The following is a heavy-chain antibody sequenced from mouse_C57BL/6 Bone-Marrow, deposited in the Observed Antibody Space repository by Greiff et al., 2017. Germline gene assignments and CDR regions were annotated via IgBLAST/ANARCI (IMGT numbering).Heavy chain of an antibody. V-gene: IGHV6-3*01. J-gene: IGHJ2*01. CDR2: IRLKSDNYAT. Sequence: EVQLVESGGGLVQPGGSMKLSCVASGFTFSNYWMNWVRQSPEKGLEWVAQIRLKSDNYATHYAESVKGRFTISRDDSKSSVYLQMNNLRAEDTGIYYCTVGYYGRGVFDYWGQGTTLTVSS. CDR1: GFTFSNYW. D-gene: IGHD1-1*01. CDR3: TVGYYGRGVFDY.